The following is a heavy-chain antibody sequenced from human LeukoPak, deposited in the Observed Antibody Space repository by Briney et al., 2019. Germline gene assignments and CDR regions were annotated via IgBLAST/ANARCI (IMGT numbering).Heavy chain of an antibody. CDR2: ISYDGSNK. CDR3: ARDRAVGCSGGSCYPTDY. CDR1: EFTFSRNA. V-gene: IGHV3-30*04. Sequence: GGSLRLSCAASEFTFSRNAMHWVRQAPGKGLEWVAVISYDGSNKYYADSVKGRFTISRDNSKDTLYLQMNSLGAEDTAVYYCARDRAVGCSGGSCYPTDYWGQGTLVTVSS. D-gene: IGHD2-15*01. J-gene: IGHJ4*02.